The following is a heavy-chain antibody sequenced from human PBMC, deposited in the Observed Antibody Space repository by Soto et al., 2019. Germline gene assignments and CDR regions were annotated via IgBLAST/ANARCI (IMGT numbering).Heavy chain of an antibody. CDR1: GYTFTSYA. CDR2: INAGNGNT. CDR3: ARLNKPIDYYYYYGMDV. J-gene: IGHJ6*02. V-gene: IGHV1-3*01. Sequence: ASVKVSCKASGYTFTSYAMHWVRQAPGQRLEWMGWINAGNGNTKYSQKFQGRVTITRDTSASTAYMELSSLRSEDTAVYYCARLNKPIDYYYYYGMDVWGQGTTVTVSS.